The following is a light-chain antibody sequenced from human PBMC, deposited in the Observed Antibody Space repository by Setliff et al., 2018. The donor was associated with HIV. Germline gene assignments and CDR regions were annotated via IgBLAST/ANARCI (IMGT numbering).Light chain of an antibody. CDR3: SSYAGSNNYV. CDR2: EVS. Sequence: QSVLTQPASVSGSPGQSIAISCTGTSSNVGAYKYVSWYQQHPGKAPRLLIYEVSKRPSGVPDRFSGSKSGNTASLSVSGLQAEDEADYYCSSYAGSNNYVFGTGTKVTVL. J-gene: IGLJ1*01. CDR1: SSNVGAYKY. V-gene: IGLV2-8*01.